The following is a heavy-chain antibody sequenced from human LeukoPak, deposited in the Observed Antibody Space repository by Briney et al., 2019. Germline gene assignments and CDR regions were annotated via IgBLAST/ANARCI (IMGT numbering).Heavy chain of an antibody. V-gene: IGHV1-2*02. J-gene: IGHJ4*02. CDR3: ARGSSSWYYFDY. D-gene: IGHD6-13*01. CDR2: INPNSGGT. Sequence: ASVKVSCKASGYTFTGYYMHWVRQAPGQGLEWMGWINPNSGGTNYAQKFQGRVTMTRDMSISTAYMELSRLRSDDTAVYYCARGSSSWYYFDYWGQGTLVTVSS. CDR1: GYTFTGYY.